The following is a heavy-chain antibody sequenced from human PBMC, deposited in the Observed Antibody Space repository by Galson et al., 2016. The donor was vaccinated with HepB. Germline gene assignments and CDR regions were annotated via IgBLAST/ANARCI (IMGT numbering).Heavy chain of an antibody. CDR3: AKERGDCSGGTCRYHDAFDI. D-gene: IGHD2-15*01. Sequence: SLRLSCAASGFIFSNYGMHWVRQAPGKGLEWVAVISFDGSNAYYGDSVKGRLTISRDNSKNTLSLQMNSLRAEDTAVYYCAKERGDCSGGTCRYHDAFDIWGQGTMVTVSS. V-gene: IGHV3-30*18. CDR1: GFIFSNYG. CDR2: ISFDGSNA. J-gene: IGHJ3*02.